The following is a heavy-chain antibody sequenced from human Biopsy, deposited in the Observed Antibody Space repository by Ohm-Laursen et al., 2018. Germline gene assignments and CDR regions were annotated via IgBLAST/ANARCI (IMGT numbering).Heavy chain of an antibody. CDR2: ISYTGYT. Sequence: PSETLSLTCSVSGGSLSSSTYYWTWIRQPPGKGLEWIGHISYTGYTSYNASLKSRVTISVDTSRNHFSLRLSSLTAADTAVYYCARGSNDFGGLYFPRWGQGTLLTVSS. CDR3: ARGSNDFGGLYFPR. D-gene: IGHD4-23*01. J-gene: IGHJ4*02. CDR1: GGSLSSSTYY. V-gene: IGHV4-61*03.